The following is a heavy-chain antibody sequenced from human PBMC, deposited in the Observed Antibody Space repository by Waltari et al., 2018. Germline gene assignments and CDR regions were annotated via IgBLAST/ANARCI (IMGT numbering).Heavy chain of an antibody. D-gene: IGHD3-22*01. J-gene: IGHJ5*02. V-gene: IGHV4-34*01. CDR2: INHSGST. CDR3: ARGRPLITMIVVVITTWENWFDP. CDR1: GFTFSSYS. Sequence: VQLVESGGGLVQPGGSLRLSCAASGFTFSSYSMNWVRQAPGKGLEWIGEINHSGSTNYNPSLKSRVTISVDTSKNQFSLKLSSVTAADTAVYYCARGRPLITMIVVVITTWENWFDPWGQGTLVTVSS.